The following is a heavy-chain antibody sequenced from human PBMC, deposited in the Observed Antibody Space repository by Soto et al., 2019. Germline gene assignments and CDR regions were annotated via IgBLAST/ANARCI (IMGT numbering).Heavy chain of an antibody. Sequence: QVQLVQSGAEVKQPGASVKLSCKASGYTFTTYYIHWVRQAPGQGLEWMGMINPTGASTSYAQKFQGRVTMTRDTSTSTVYMELSSLRSEDTAVYYCARNDNSGLDYWGQGTLVTVSS. CDR2: INPTGAST. J-gene: IGHJ4*02. CDR1: GYTFTTYY. V-gene: IGHV1-46*01. CDR3: ARNDNSGLDY. D-gene: IGHD3-22*01.